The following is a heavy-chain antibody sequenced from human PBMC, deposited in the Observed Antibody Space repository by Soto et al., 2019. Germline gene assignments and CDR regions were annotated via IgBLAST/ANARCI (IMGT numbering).Heavy chain of an antibody. J-gene: IGHJ3*02. Sequence: QVHLVQSGAEVKKSGASVTVSCKASGYTFTNYGINWVRQAPGHGLEWMGWISTFNGNTKFAQRLQGRVTMTRDTSTSTVYMDLKSLRSDDTAVYFCARETGGDNYGPGGFDIWGQGTMVTVSS. V-gene: IGHV1-18*01. D-gene: IGHD5-18*01. CDR1: GYTFTNYG. CDR3: ARETGGDNYGPGGFDI. CDR2: ISTFNGNT.